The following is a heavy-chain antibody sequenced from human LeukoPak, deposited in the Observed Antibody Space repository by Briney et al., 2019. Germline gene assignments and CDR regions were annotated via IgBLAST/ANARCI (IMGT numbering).Heavy chain of an antibody. D-gene: IGHD2-2*01. CDR1: GGSFSGYY. V-gene: IGHV4-34*01. CDR3: ARADQLLSFPRVARVGYGMDV. Sequence: SETLSLTCAVYGGSFSGYYWSWIRQPPGKGLEWIGEINHSGSTNYNPSLKSRVTISVDTSKNQFSLKLSSVTAADTAVYYCARADQLLSFPRVARVGYGMDVWGQGTTVTVSS. CDR2: INHSGST. J-gene: IGHJ6*02.